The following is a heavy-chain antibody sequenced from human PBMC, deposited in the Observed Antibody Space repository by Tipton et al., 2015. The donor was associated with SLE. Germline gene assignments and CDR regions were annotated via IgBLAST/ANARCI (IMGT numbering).Heavy chain of an antibody. CDR2: IIPIFGTA. D-gene: IGHD2-2*01. V-gene: IGHV1-69*01. Sequence: QSGAEVKKPGSSVKVSCKASGGTFSSYAISWVRQAPGQGLEWMGGIIPIFGTANYAQKFQGRVTITADESTSTAYMELSSLRSEDTAVYYCASLGYCSSTSCRGGFDYWGQGTLVTVSS. CDR3: ASLGYCSSTSCRGGFDY. CDR1: GGTFSSYA. J-gene: IGHJ4*02.